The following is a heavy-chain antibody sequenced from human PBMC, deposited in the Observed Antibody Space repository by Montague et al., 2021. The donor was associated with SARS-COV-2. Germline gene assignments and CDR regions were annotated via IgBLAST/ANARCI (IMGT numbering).Heavy chain of an antibody. CDR3: ARGPWEGELLWHDAFDI. CDR1: GFTFSSYW. D-gene: IGHD1-26*01. J-gene: IGHJ3*02. V-gene: IGHV3-7*04. CDR2: IKQDGSEK. Sequence: SLRLSCADSGFTFSSYWMSWVRQAPGKGLEWVANIKQDGSEKYYVDSVKGRFTISRDNAKNSLYLQMNSLRAEDTAVYYCARGPWEGELLWHDAFDIWGQGTMVTVSS.